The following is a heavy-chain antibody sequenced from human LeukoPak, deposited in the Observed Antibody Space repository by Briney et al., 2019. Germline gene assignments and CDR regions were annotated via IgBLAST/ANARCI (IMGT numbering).Heavy chain of an antibody. D-gene: IGHD3-22*01. CDR2: IYYSGST. CDR3: ARGGYYYDSSGYRRIYFDY. Sequence: SETLSLTCTVSGYSINSGYYWSWIRQPPGKGLEWIGYIYYSGSTNYNPSLKSRVTISVDTSKNQFSLKLSSVTAADTAVYYCARGGYYYDSSGYRRIYFDYWGQGTLVTASS. J-gene: IGHJ4*02. V-gene: IGHV4-61*01. CDR1: GYSINSGYY.